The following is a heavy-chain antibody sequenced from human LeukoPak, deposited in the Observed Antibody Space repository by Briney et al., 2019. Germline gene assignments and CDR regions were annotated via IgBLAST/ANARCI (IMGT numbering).Heavy chain of an antibody. CDR2: MNPNSGNT. CDR1: GYTFTSYD. J-gene: IGHJ5*02. Sequence: GASVKVSCKASGYTFTSYDINWVRQATGQGLEWMGWMNPNSGNTGYAQKFQGRVTMTRNTSISTAYMELGSLRSEDTAVYYCARGHRGDFWSGYYYWFDPWGQGTLVTVSS. V-gene: IGHV1-8*01. CDR3: ARGHRGDFWSGYYYWFDP. D-gene: IGHD3-3*01.